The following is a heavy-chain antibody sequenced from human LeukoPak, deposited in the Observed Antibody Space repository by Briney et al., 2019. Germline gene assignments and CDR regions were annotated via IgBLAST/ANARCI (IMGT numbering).Heavy chain of an antibody. D-gene: IGHD2/OR15-2a*01. CDR3: AREEGSSISYYYYGMDV. CDR2: IYPRDGST. V-gene: IGHV1-46*01. Sequence: ASVKVSCKASGYTFTSNYIHWVRQAPGQGLEWMGMIYPRDGSTSYAQKFQGRVTITADESTSTAYMELSSLRSEDTAVYYCAREEGSSISYYYYGMDVWGQGTTVTVSS. J-gene: IGHJ6*02. CDR1: GYTFTSNY.